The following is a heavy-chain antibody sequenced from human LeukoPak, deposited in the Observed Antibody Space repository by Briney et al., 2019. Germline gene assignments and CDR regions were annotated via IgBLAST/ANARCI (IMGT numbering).Heavy chain of an antibody. Sequence: ESGPTLVKPTRTLTLTCTFSGFSLSTSGVGVGWIRQPPGKALEWLALIYWNDDKRYSPSLKSRLTITKDTSKNQVVLTMTNMDPVDTATYYCAHRVLFAAAGYNWFDPWGQGTLVTVSS. J-gene: IGHJ5*02. CDR2: IYWNDDK. CDR1: GFSLSTSGVG. V-gene: IGHV2-5*01. D-gene: IGHD6-13*01. CDR3: AHRVLFAAAGYNWFDP.